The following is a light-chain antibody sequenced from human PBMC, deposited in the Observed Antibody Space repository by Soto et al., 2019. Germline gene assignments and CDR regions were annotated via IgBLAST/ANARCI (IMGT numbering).Light chain of an antibody. CDR1: QTISSW. CDR3: LHYNSYSEA. V-gene: IGKV1-5*03. Sequence: DIQMTQSPSTLSGSVGGRVTITCRASQTISSWLAWYQQKPGKPPKLLIYKASTSKSGVPSRISGSGSGTEFPLTISSLQPDDFATYYCLHYNSYSEAFGQGTKVDIK. J-gene: IGKJ1*01. CDR2: KAS.